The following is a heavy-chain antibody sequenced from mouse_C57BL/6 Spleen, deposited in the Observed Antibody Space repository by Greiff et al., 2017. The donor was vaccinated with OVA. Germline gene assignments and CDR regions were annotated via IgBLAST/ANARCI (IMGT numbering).Heavy chain of an antibody. J-gene: IGHJ4*01. CDR3: ARREGMDY. CDR1: GYSFTGYY. Sequence: EVQLQQSGPELVKPGASVKISCKASGYSFTGYYMNWVKQSPEKSLEWIGEINPSTGGTTYNQKFKAKATLTVDKSSSTAYMQLKSLTSEDSAVYYCARREGMDYWGQGTSVTVSS. V-gene: IGHV1-42*01. CDR2: INPSTGGT.